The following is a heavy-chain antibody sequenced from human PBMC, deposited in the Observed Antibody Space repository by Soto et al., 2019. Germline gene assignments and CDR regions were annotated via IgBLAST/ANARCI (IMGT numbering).Heavy chain of an antibody. CDR3: ARRASGSFVDY. CDR2: IYPGDSDT. V-gene: IGHV5-51*01. Sequence: GASLKLSCKGSGYSFTSYWIGWVRQMPGKGLEWMGIIYPGDSDTRYSPSFQGQVTFSADKSISTAYLQWSSLKASDTAMYYCARRASGSFVDYWGQGTLVTVSS. J-gene: IGHJ4*02. CDR1: GYSFTSYW. D-gene: IGHD1-26*01.